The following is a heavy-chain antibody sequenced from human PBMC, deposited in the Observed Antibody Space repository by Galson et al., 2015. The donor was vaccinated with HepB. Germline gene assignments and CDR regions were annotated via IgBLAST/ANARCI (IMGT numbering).Heavy chain of an antibody. V-gene: IGHV3-23*01. Sequence: SLRLSCAASGFTFSNYAMSWVRQAPGKGLEWVSGITGSAGSTYYADSVKGRFTISRDNSKKTLYLQLNSLRVDDTAVYYCAKGLTAFDIWGQGTMVTVSS. D-gene: IGHD4/OR15-4a*01. J-gene: IGHJ3*02. CDR1: GFTFSNYA. CDR3: AKGLTAFDI. CDR2: ITGSAGST.